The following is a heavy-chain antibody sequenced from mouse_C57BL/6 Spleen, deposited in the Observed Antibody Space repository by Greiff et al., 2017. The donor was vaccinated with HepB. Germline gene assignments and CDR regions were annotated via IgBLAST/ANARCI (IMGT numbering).Heavy chain of an antibody. J-gene: IGHJ3*01. CDR2: INPSNGGT. Sequence: VQLQQSGTELVKPGASVKLSCKASGYTFTSYWMHWVKQRPGQGLEWIGNINPSNGGTNYNEKFKSKATLTVDKSSSTAYMQLSSLTSEDSAVYYCARHGPYDGYRAWFAYWGQGTLVTVSA. D-gene: IGHD2-3*01. CDR1: GYTFTSYW. V-gene: IGHV1-53*01. CDR3: ARHGPYDGYRAWFAY.